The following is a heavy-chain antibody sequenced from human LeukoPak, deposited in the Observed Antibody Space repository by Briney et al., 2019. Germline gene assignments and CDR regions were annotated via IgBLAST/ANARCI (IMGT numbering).Heavy chain of an antibody. CDR1: GFTFSSYW. J-gene: IGHJ5*02. D-gene: IGHD6-19*01. CDR2: IKQDGSEK. Sequence: GGSLRLSCAASGFTFSSYWMSWVRQAPGKGLEWVANIKQDGSEKYYVDSVKGRFTISRDNAKNSLCLQMNSLRAEDTAVYYCARVIAVAGTLWFDPWGQGTLVTVSS. V-gene: IGHV3-7*04. CDR3: ARVIAVAGTLWFDP.